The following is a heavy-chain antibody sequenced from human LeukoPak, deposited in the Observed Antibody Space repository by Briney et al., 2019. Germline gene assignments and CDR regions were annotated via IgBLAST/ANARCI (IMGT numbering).Heavy chain of an antibody. D-gene: IGHD6-19*01. V-gene: IGHV3-30*04. CDR2: ISYDGSNK. Sequence: GGSLRLFCAASGFTFSSYAMHWVRQAPGKGLEWVAVISYDGSNKYYADSVKGRFTISRDNSKNTLYLQMNSLRAEDTAVYYCARIAVAGNLDYWGQGTLVTVSS. J-gene: IGHJ4*02. CDR3: ARIAVAGNLDY. CDR1: GFTFSSYA.